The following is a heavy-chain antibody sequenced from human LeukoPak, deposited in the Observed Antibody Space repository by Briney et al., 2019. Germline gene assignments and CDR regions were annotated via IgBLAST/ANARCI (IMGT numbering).Heavy chain of an antibody. V-gene: IGHV3-30*02. Sequence: AGSLRLSCAASGFTFSSYGMHWVRQAPGKGLEWVAFIRYDGSNKYYADSVKGRFTISRDNSKNTLYLQMNSLRAEDTAVYYCAKVSAAAGTDYYYCMDVWGKGTTVTVSS. CDR3: AKVSAAAGTDYYYCMDV. D-gene: IGHD6-13*01. CDR2: IRYDGSNK. CDR1: GFTFSSYG. J-gene: IGHJ6*03.